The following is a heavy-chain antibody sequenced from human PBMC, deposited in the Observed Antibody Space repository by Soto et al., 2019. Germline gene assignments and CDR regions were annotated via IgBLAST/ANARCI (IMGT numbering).Heavy chain of an antibody. CDR3: AREVDYGGIQTVDY. J-gene: IGHJ4*02. D-gene: IGHD4-17*01. CDR2: IYYVCST. V-gene: IGHV4-59*01. Sequence: SETLSLTCTVSGGAISSYYWIWIRQPPVNGLEFIGYIYYVCSTNYNPSVKSRVTMSLYACKNDFCLKLSSVTAADASVYYCAREVDYGGIQTVDYWGQGTMVTVSS. CDR1: GGAISSYY.